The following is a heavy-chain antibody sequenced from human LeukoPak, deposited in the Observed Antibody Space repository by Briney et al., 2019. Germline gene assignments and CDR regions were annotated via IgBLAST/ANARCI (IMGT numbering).Heavy chain of an antibody. CDR2: INPSGGST. J-gene: IGHJ4*02. CDR3: ATDPLIYYDSSGYRRSFVY. V-gene: IGHV1-46*01. Sequence: ASVKVSCKASGYTFTSYYMHWVRQAPGQGLEWMGIINPSGGSTSYAQKFQGRVTMTEDTSTDTAYMELSSLRSEDTAVYYCATDPLIYYDSSGYRRSFVYWGQGTLVTVSS. D-gene: IGHD3-22*01. CDR1: GYTFTSYY.